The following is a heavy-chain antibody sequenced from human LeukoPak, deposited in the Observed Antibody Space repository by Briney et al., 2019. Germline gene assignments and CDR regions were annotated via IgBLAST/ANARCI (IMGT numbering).Heavy chain of an antibody. CDR2: TNPNSGGT. Sequence: GASVKVSRKASGYTFTGYYMYWVRQAPGQGLEWMGWTNPNSGGTNYAQKFQGRVTMTRDTSISTAYMDLSRLRSDDTAVYYCASSRCSSTSCYSIDYWGQGTLVTVSS. V-gene: IGHV1-2*02. D-gene: IGHD2-2*02. CDR1: GYTFTGYY. CDR3: ASSRCSSTSCYSIDY. J-gene: IGHJ4*02.